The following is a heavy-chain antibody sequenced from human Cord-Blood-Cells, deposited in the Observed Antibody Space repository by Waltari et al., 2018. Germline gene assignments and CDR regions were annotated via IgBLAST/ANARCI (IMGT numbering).Heavy chain of an antibody. V-gene: IGHV3-48*03. Sequence: EVQLVESGGGLVQPGGSLRLSCAASGFPFSSAEMNWGRQAPGKGLEWVSYISSSGSTIYYADSVKGRFTISRDNAKNSLYLQMNSLRAEDTAVYYCARDGVLLWFGELFDYWGQGTLVTVSS. CDR2: ISSSGSTI. CDR1: GFPFSSAE. J-gene: IGHJ4*02. CDR3: ARDGVLLWFGELFDY. D-gene: IGHD3-10*01.